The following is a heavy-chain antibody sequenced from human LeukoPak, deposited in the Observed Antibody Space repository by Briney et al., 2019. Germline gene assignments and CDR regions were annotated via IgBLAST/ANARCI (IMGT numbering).Heavy chain of an antibody. D-gene: IGHD1-1*01. CDR3: ARVWNDRDDAFDI. Sequence: SETLSLTCAVSGGSISSSNWWSWVRQPPGKGLEWIGEIYHSGSTNYNPSLKSRVTISVDRSKNQFSLKLSSVTAADTAVYYCARVWNDRDDAFDIWGQGTMVTVSS. CDR1: GGSISSSNW. CDR2: IYHSGST. J-gene: IGHJ3*02. V-gene: IGHV4-4*02.